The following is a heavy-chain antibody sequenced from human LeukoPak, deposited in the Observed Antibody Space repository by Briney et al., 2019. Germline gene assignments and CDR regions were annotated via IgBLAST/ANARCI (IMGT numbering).Heavy chain of an antibody. CDR3: ARDSITIFGVVAHNYGMDV. J-gene: IGHJ6*02. Sequence: GGSLRLSCAASGFTFSSYAMHWVRQAPGKGLEWVAVISYDGSNKYYADSVKGRFTISRDNSKNTLYLQMNSLRAEDTAVYYCARDSITIFGVVAHNYGMDVWGQGTTVTVSS. CDR2: ISYDGSNK. V-gene: IGHV3-30-3*01. D-gene: IGHD3-3*01. CDR1: GFTFSSYA.